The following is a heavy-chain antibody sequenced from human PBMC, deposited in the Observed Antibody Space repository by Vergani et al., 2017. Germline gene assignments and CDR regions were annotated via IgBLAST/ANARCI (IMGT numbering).Heavy chain of an antibody. V-gene: IGHV1-46*01. CDR3: ARGKNRGDTTDAFDI. Sequence: QVQLVQSGAEVKKPGASVKVSCKASGYTFTSYYMHWVRQAPGQGLEWMGIINPSGGSTSYAQKFQGRVAMTRDTSTSTVYMELSSLRSEDTAVYYCARGKNRGDTTDAFDIWGQGTMVTVSS. J-gene: IGHJ3*02. CDR1: GYTFTSYY. CDR2: INPSGGST. D-gene: IGHD7-27*01.